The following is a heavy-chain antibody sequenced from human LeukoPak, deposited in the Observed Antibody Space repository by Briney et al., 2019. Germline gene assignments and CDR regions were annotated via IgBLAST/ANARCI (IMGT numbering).Heavy chain of an antibody. CDR2: ISSSGSTI. CDR3: ARTDYVWASYRYTLFDY. CDR1: GFTFSSYE. Sequence: GGSLRLSCAASGFTFSSYEMNWVRQAPGKGLEWVSYISSSGSTIYYADSVKGRFTISRDNAKNSLYLQMNSLRAEDTAVYCCARTDYVWASYRYTLFDYWGQGTLVTVSS. J-gene: IGHJ4*02. D-gene: IGHD3-16*02. V-gene: IGHV3-48*03.